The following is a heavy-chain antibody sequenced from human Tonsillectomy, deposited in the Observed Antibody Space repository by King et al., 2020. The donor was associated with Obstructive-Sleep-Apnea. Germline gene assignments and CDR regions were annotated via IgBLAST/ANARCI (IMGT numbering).Heavy chain of an antibody. D-gene: IGHD3-16*01. CDR1: GYTFTGYY. CDR2: INPNSGGT. J-gene: IGHJ2*01. Sequence: VQLVESGAEVKKPGASVKVSCKASGYTFTGYYMHWVRQAPGQGLEWMGWINPNSGGTNYAQKFQGRVTMTRDTSISTAYMELSRLRSDDTAVYYCARDKTLRGSLYWYFDLWGRGTLVTVSS. V-gene: IGHV1-2*02. CDR3: ARDKTLRGSLYWYFDL.